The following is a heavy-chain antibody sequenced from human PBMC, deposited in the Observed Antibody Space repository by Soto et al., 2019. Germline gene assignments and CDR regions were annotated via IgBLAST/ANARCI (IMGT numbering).Heavy chain of an antibody. J-gene: IGHJ4*02. D-gene: IGHD1-26*01. V-gene: IGHV1-2*02. Sequence: QVQLVQSGAEVKKPGASVKVSCKASGYIFTGYYIHWVRQAPGQGLEWMGWIDPNSGGTDNAQNFQGRVTMTRATSINTAYMELSRLRVDDTAVYYCARVMSGTYLGHGYYFDYWGQGTLVTVSS. CDR1: GYIFTGYY. CDR2: IDPNSGGT. CDR3: ARVMSGTYLGHGYYFDY.